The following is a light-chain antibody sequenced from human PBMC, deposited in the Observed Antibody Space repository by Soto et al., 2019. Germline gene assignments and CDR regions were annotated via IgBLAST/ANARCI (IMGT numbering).Light chain of an antibody. V-gene: IGKV1-5*01. CDR1: QDIRKY. Sequence: IQMTQSPSSLSASVGDRVTIACQATQDIRKYLNWYQQKPGKAPKLLIYDASSLESGVPSRFSGSGSGTEFTLTISSLQPDDFATYYCQQYNSYPPTFGQGTKVDIK. J-gene: IGKJ1*01. CDR2: DAS. CDR3: QQYNSYPPT.